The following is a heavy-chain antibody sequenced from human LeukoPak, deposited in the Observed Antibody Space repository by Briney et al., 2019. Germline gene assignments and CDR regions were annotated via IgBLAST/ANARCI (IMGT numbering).Heavy chain of an antibody. V-gene: IGHV3-21*01. CDR1: GFTFSSYS. CDR3: ARDRKSLSIATLDY. Sequence: GGSLRLSCAASGFTFSSYSMNWVRQAPGKGLEWVSSISSSSSYIYYADSVKGRFTISRDNSKNTLYLQMNSLRAEDTAVYYCARDRKSLSIATLDYWGQGTLVTVSS. D-gene: IGHD6-6*01. J-gene: IGHJ4*02. CDR2: ISSSSSYI.